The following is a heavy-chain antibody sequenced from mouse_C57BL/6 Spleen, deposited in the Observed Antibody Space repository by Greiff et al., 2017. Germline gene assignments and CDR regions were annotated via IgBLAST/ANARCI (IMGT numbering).Heavy chain of an antibody. CDR2: ISYDGSN. V-gene: IGHV3-6*01. J-gene: IGHJ3*01. D-gene: IGHD1-1*01. CDR3: ARGGNYYYGSNSWFAY. CDR1: GYSITSGYY. Sequence: EVKLQESGPGLVKPSQSLSLTCSVTGYSITSGYYWNWIRQFPGNKLEWMGYISYDGSNNYNPSLKNRISITRDTSKNQFFLKLNSVTTEDTATYYCARGGNYYYGSNSWFAYWGQGTLVTVSA.